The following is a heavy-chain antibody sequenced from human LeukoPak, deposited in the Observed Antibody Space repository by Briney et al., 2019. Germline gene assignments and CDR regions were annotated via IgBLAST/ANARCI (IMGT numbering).Heavy chain of an antibody. Sequence: SETLSLTCTVSGVSITSGTYYWTWIRQPAGKGLEWIGRIYSTGRVNYNPSLKSRVTMLLDTSKNHISLKVTSVTAADTAIYFCARASETAMVTLWGQGTLVTVSS. CDR2: IYSTGRV. D-gene: IGHD5-18*01. CDR3: ARASETAMVTL. V-gene: IGHV4-61*02. J-gene: IGHJ4*02. CDR1: GVSITSGTYY.